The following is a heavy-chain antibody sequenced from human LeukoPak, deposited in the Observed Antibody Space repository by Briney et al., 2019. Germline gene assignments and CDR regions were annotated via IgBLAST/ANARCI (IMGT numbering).Heavy chain of an antibody. CDR1: SGSMNSDIHY. V-gene: IGHV4-61*02. CDR3: ARETKDIYSPSWGLYDTYYYIDA. D-gene: IGHD5/OR15-5a*01. CDR2: ISDSGST. J-gene: IGHJ6*03. Sequence: KPSETLSLTCTVSSGSMNSDIHYWTWIRQPAGEGLEWIGRISDSGSTTYNPSLMSRATITLDTSKNSFSLKVTSVTAADTAVYFCARETKDIYSPSWGLYDTYYYIDAWGPGTTVNVAS.